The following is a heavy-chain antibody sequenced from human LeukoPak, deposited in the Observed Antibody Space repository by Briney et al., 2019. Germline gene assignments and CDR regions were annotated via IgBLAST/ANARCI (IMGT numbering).Heavy chain of an antibody. CDR1: DESFRGYY. J-gene: IGHJ4*02. Sequence: PSETLSLNCAVYDESFRGYYWSWIRQSPGRGLEWIGEIDYRGSTNYNPSLKSRVIMIADTSKSQVSLQLTSVTAADTGVYFCARRRHISPGFRFESWGQGTPVTVSS. CDR3: ARRRHISPGFRFES. D-gene: IGHD1-1*01. CDR2: IDYRGST. V-gene: IGHV4-34*01.